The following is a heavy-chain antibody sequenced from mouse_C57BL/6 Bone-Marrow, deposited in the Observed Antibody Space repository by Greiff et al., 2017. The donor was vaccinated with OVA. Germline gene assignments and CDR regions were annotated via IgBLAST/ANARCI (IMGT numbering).Heavy chain of an antibody. V-gene: IGHV1-39*01. CDR2: INPNYGTT. Sequence: EVQGVESGPELVKPGASVKISCKASGYSFTDYNMNWVKQSNGKSLEWIGVINPNYGTTSYNQKFKGKATLTVDQSSSTAYMQLNSLTSEDSAVYYCAREGYYGSSYYFDYWGQGTTLTVSS. D-gene: IGHD1-1*01. J-gene: IGHJ2*01. CDR3: AREGYYGSSYYFDY. CDR1: GYSFTDYN.